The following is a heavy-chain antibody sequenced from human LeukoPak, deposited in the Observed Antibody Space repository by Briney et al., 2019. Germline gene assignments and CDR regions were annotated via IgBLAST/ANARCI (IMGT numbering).Heavy chain of an antibody. CDR3: GRVHCSTSSCYDYYDYYMDV. V-gene: IGHV3-21*01. CDR1: GFTFSTYS. D-gene: IGHD2-2*01. J-gene: IGHJ6*03. CDR2: ITTSTTVPHI. Sequence: GGSLRLSCAASGFTFSTYSMNWVRQAPGRGLEWVSSITTSTTVPHIFYADSVTGRFTISRDNADSSLFLQMNSLRAEDTAVYYCGRVHCSTSSCYDYYDYYMDVSGKGTTVTVSS.